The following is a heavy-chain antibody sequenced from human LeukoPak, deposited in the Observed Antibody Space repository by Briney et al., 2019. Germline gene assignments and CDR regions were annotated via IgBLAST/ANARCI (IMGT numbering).Heavy chain of an antibody. D-gene: IGHD6-13*01. CDR3: ARMIGSSWYRGGAFDI. CDR2: ISSSSSYI. CDR1: GFTFSSYS. V-gene: IGHV3-21*01. J-gene: IGHJ3*02. Sequence: GGSLRLSCAASGFTFSSYSMNWVRQAPGKGLEWVSSISSSSSYIYYADSVKGRFTIPRDNAKNSLYLQMNSLRAEDTAVYYCARMIGSSWYRGGAFDIWGQGTMVTVSS.